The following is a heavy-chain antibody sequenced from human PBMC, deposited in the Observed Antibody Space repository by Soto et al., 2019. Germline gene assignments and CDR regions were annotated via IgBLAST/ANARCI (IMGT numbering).Heavy chain of an antibody. D-gene: IGHD2-15*01. CDR1: GFTFSSYW. CDR3: ARMKLPGWFDP. V-gene: IGHV3-7*01. Sequence: GSLRLSCAASGFTFSSYWMSWXRQAPGKGLEWVANIKQDGSEKYYVDSVKGRFTISRDNAKNSLYLQMNSLRAEDTAVYYCARMKLPGWFDPWGQGTLVTVS. CDR2: IKQDGSEK. J-gene: IGHJ5*02.